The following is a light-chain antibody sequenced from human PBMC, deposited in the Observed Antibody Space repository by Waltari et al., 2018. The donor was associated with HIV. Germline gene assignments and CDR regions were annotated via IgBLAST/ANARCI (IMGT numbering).Light chain of an antibody. V-gene: IGKV1-5*03. CDR2: KTS. J-gene: IGKJ2*01. CDR3: QQYNSHSYA. CDR1: QIIDNW. Sequence: FQMTQSPSTLSAGVADKVTITCRASQIIDNWLAWYQQKPGKPPKLLIYKTSYLESGVPSRCSGSVSGADFTLISDGLQPDDFATYYGQQYNSHSYAFGQGTKVDVK.